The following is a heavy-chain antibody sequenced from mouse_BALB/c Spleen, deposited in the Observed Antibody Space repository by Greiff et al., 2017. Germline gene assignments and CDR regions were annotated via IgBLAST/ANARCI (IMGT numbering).Heavy chain of an antibody. J-gene: IGHJ4*01. CDR1: GFSLTSYG. Sequence: VMLVESGPGLVAPSQSLSITCPVSGFSLTSYGVPWVRQPPGKGLEWLGVIWAGGSTNYNSALMSRLSISKDNSKSQVFLKMNSLQTDDTAMYYCARGGVLYYYAMDYWGQGTSVTVSS. D-gene: IGHD1-1*01. CDR3: ARGGVLYYYAMDY. CDR2: IWAGGST. V-gene: IGHV2-9*02.